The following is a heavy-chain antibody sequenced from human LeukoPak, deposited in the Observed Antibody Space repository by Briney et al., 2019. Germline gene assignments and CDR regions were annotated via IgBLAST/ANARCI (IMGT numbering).Heavy chain of an antibody. CDR1: GYTFTSYG. CDR2: ISAYNGNT. J-gene: IGHJ4*02. CDR3: ARDLSLYYYDSSGNVDY. Sequence: GASVKVSCKASGYTFTSYGISWVRQAPGQGLEGMGWISAYNGNTNYAQKLHGRVTMTTDTSTSTAYMELRSLRSDDTAMYYCARDLSLYYYDSSGNVDYWGQGTLVTVSS. V-gene: IGHV1-18*01. D-gene: IGHD3-22*01.